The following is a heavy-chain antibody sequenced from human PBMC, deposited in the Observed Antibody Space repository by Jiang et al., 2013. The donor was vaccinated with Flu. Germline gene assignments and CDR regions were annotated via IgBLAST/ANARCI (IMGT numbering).Heavy chain of an antibody. CDR3: ARDPPAFWSGYSGMDV. J-gene: IGHJ6*01. CDR2: ISAYNGNT. Sequence: SGAEVKKPGASVKVSCKASGYTFTSYGISWVRQAPGQGLEWMGWISAYNGNTNYAQKLQGRVTMTTDTSTSTAYMELRSLRSDDTAVYYCARDPPAFWSGYSGMDVWGPRDHGSPSPQ. V-gene: IGHV1-18*01. CDR1: GYTFTSYG. D-gene: IGHD3-3*01.